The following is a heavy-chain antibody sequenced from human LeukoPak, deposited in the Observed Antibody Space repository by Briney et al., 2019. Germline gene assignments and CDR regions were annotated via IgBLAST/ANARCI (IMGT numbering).Heavy chain of an antibody. V-gene: IGHV1-2*02. J-gene: IGHJ4*02. D-gene: IGHD5-24*01. CDR1: GYMFTDYY. Sequence: ASVKVSCKASGYMFTDYYIHWVRQAPGQGLEWMGWINPTTGGTNYAQKFQGRISVTGDTSISTTYLDVTGLRPDDTAVFYCAKDRRWLQTSRFSFAYWGQGTLVTVSS. CDR3: AKDRRWLQTSRFSFAY. CDR2: INPTTGGT.